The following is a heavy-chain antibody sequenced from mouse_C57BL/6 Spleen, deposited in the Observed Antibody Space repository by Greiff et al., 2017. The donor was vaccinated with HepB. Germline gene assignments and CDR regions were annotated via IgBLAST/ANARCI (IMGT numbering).Heavy chain of an antibody. CDR3: AIRDYDGAMDY. CDR2: IHPSDSDT. Sequence: QVQLQQPGAELVKPGASVKVSCKASGYTFTSYWMHWVKQRPGQGLEWIGRIHPSDSDTNYNQKFKGKATFTVDKSSSTAYMQLSSLTSEDSAVYYCAIRDYDGAMDYWGQGTSVTVSS. V-gene: IGHV1-74*01. D-gene: IGHD2-4*01. CDR1: GYTFTSYW. J-gene: IGHJ4*01.